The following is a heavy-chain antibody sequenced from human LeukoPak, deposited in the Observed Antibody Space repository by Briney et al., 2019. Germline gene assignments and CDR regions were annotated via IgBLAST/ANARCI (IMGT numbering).Heavy chain of an antibody. Sequence: SETLSLTCTVSGGSISSYYWSWIRQPPGKGLEWIGYVYYSGSTNYIPSLTSRVTISVDTSKNQFSLKLTSVTAADTAVYYCARHLRGYSYGPFDYWGQGTLVTVSS. CDR2: VYYSGST. D-gene: IGHD5-18*01. V-gene: IGHV4-59*08. CDR1: GGSISSYY. J-gene: IGHJ4*02. CDR3: ARHLRGYSYGPFDY.